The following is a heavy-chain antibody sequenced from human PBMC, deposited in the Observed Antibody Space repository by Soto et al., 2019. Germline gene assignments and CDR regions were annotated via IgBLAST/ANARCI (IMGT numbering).Heavy chain of an antibody. V-gene: IGHV1-2*04. CDR1: GYTFTGYY. Sequence: ASVKGSCKASGYTFTGYYMHWVRQAPGQGPEWMGWINPNSGGTNYAQKFQGWVTMTRDTSISTAYMELSRLRSDDTAVYYCARMGPSSSYYYYYGMDVWGQGTTVTVSS. D-gene: IGHD6-13*01. CDR3: ARMGPSSSYYYYYGMDV. CDR2: INPNSGGT. J-gene: IGHJ6*02.